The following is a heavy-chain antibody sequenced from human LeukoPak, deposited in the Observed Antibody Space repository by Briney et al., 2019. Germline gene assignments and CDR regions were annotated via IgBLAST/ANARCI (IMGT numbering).Heavy chain of an antibody. Sequence: SETLSLTCTVSGGSISSYYWNWMRRPPGKGLEWIGYVSYSGSTSYNPSLKSRVTISVDTSKNQFSLKLSSVTAADTAVYYCARHAWDIVVVVAAPTGEAFDIWGQGTMVTVSS. CDR1: GGSISSYY. J-gene: IGHJ3*02. V-gene: IGHV4-59*08. CDR2: VSYSGST. D-gene: IGHD2-15*01. CDR3: ARHAWDIVVVVAAPTGEAFDI.